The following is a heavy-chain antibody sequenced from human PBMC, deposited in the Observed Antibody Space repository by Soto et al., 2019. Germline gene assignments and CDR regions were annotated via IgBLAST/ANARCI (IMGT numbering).Heavy chain of an antibody. CDR3: ASLEYSSSSVEYYFDY. D-gene: IGHD6-6*01. J-gene: IGHJ4*02. CDR1: GFTVSSNY. Sequence: VQLVESGGGLIQPGGSLRLSCAASGFTVSSNYMSWVRQAPGKGLEWVSGIYSGGSTYYADSVKGRFTISRDNSKNTLYLQMNSLRAEDTAVYYCASLEYSSSSVEYYFDYWGQGTLVTVSS. V-gene: IGHV3-53*01. CDR2: IYSGGST.